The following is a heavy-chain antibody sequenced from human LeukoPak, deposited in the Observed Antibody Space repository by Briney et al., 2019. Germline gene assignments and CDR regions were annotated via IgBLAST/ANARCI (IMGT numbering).Heavy chain of an antibody. CDR2: IIPIFGTA. CDR1: GGTFSSYA. V-gene: IGHV1-69*05. CDR3: ARIGYCGGDCYNDY. J-gene: IGHJ4*02. Sequence: ASVKVSCKASGGTFSSYAISWVRQAPGQGLEWMGGIIPIFGTANYAQKFQGRVTITTDESTSTAYMELSSLRSDDTTVYYCARIGYCGGDCYNDYWGQGTLVTVSS. D-gene: IGHD2-21*02.